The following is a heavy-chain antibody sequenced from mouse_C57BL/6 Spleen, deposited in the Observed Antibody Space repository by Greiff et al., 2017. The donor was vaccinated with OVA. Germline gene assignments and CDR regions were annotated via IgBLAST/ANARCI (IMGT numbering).Heavy chain of an antibody. V-gene: IGHV1-15*01. CDR1: GYTFTDYE. CDR2: IDPETGGT. J-gene: IGHJ4*01. Sequence: QVQLQQSGAELVRPGASVTLSCKASGYTFTDYEMHWVKQTPVHGLEWIGAIDPETGGTAYNQKFKGKAILTADKCSSTAYMELRSLTSEDSAVYYCTRGTTVVVGAMDYWGQGTSVTVSS. CDR3: TRGTTVVVGAMDY. D-gene: IGHD1-1*01.